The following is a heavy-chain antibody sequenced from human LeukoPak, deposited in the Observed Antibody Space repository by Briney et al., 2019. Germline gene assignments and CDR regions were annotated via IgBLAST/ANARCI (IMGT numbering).Heavy chain of an antibody. CDR1: GYTFIGNG. Sequence: EASVKVSCKASGYTFIGNGITWVRQAPGQGLEWMGWISGYNGNTAHAQMLQGRVTMTTDTSTTTAYMELRGLRSDDTAVYYCARSGYCSGASCYAEGIDHWGQGTLVTVSS. D-gene: IGHD2-2*01. V-gene: IGHV1-18*01. CDR3: ARSGYCSGASCYAEGIDH. CDR2: ISGYNGNT. J-gene: IGHJ4*02.